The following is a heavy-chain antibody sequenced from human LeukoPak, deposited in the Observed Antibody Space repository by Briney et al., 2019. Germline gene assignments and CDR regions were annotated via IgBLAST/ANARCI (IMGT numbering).Heavy chain of an antibody. Sequence: SETLSLTCAASGGTISSDNFCTWIRQPAGKGLEWIGRVYTDGGTNYNPSLKSRVTISVDMSKNQFSLQLSSVTAADTALYYCARYYRRATRGYYYYLDVWGKGTTVTVSS. V-gene: IGHV4-61*02. CDR3: ARYYRRATRGYYYYLDV. CDR2: VYTDGGT. CDR1: GGTISSDNF. D-gene: IGHD3-10*01. J-gene: IGHJ6*03.